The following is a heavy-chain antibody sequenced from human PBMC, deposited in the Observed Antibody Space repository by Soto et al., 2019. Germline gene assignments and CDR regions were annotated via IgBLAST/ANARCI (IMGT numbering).Heavy chain of an antibody. Sequence: PGGSLRLSCAASGFTFSSYAMHWVRQAPGKGLEWVAVISYDGSNKYYADSVKGRFTISRDNSKNTLYLQMNSLRAEDTAVYYCARDGDTDMAKRRRTTYYYYGMDVWGQGTTVTVSS. D-gene: IGHD5-18*01. J-gene: IGHJ6*02. CDR3: ARDGDTDMAKRRRTTYYYYGMDV. CDR2: ISYDGSNK. CDR1: GFTFSSYA. V-gene: IGHV3-30-3*01.